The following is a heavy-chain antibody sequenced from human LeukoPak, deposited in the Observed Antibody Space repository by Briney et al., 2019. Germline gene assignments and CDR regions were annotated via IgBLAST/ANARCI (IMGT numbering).Heavy chain of an antibody. V-gene: IGHV3-48*01. CDR2: IGIDSGNT. CDR1: GFTFSDYS. J-gene: IGHJ4*02. CDR3: ARAYKYVFDN. D-gene: IGHD5-24*01. Sequence: GGSLRLSCAASGFTFSDYSMNWVRQAPGKGLEWISYIGIDSGNTNYADSVKGRFTISGDKAKNSLYLQMNSLRVEETGVYYCARAYKYVFDNWGQGTLVTVSS.